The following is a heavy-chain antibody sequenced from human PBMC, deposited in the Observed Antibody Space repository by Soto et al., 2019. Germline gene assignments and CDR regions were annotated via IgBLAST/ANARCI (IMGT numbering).Heavy chain of an antibody. J-gene: IGHJ6*02. CDR2: ISLSGAKT. V-gene: IGHV3-23*01. CDR1: GFTFSSYA. D-gene: IGHD5-18*01. Sequence: GGSLRLSCAASGFTFSSYAMNWVRQAPGKGLEWVSAISLSGAKTNYADSVRGRFTISRDNSQNTLYLQMNSLRAEDTAVYYCASTTAMVTGRGYYYYYGMDVWGQGTTVTVSS. CDR3: ASTTAMVTGRGYYYYYGMDV.